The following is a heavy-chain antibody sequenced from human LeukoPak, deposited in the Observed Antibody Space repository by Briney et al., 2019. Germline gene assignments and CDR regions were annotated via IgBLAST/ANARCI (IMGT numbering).Heavy chain of an antibody. J-gene: IGHJ6*02. CDR3: AKAASSSWPSYYYGMDV. CDR2: ITTSDGNT. Sequence: PGGSLRLSCAASGFTFSSYTMSWVRQAPGKGLEWVSTITTSDGNTYYADSVKGRFTISKDNSKNTVYLQMSSLRVDDTAVYYCAKAASSSWPSYYYGMDVWGQGTTVTVSS. V-gene: IGHV3-23*01. D-gene: IGHD6-13*01. CDR1: GFTFSSYT.